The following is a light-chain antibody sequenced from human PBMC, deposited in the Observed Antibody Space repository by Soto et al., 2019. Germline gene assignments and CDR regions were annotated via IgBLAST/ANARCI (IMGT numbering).Light chain of an antibody. J-gene: IGLJ1*01. CDR3: FSHRGGDSHV. Sequence: QSVLTQPASVSGSPGQSITISCTGTSSDVGGYNYVSWYQQHPGKAPKLMIYGVTNRPSGVSNRFSGSKTGNTASLIISGLQAEDEAYYYCFSHRGGDSHVFGTGTKVTV. CDR2: GVT. CDR1: SSDVGGYNY. V-gene: IGLV2-14*01.